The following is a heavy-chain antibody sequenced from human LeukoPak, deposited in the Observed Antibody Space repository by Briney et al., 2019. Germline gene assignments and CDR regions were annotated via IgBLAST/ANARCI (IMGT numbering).Heavy chain of an antibody. J-gene: IGHJ4*02. CDR2: ISSGGSTI. D-gene: IGHD3-22*01. CDR3: ARDIYYYDSSGYYFPGGSDY. CDR1: GFIFSDYY. V-gene: IGHV3-11*04. Sequence: GGSLRLSCAASGFIFSDYYMSWIRQAPAKGLEWVSYISSGGSTIYYADSVKGRFTISRDNAKNSLYLQMNSMRAEDTAVYYCARDIYYYDSSGYYFPGGSDYWGQGTLVTVSS.